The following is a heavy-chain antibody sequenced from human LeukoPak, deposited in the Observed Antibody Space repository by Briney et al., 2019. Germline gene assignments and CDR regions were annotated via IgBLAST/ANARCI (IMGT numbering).Heavy chain of an antibody. CDR1: GFTFSSYA. CDR2: ISGSGGST. V-gene: IGHV3-23*01. CDR3: ANLKGAEWVYFDY. J-gene: IGHJ4*02. D-gene: IGHD2-8*01. Sequence: VGSLRLSCAASGFTFSSYAMSWVRQAPGKGLEWVSAISGSGGSTYYADSVKGRFTISRDNSKNTLYLQMNSLRAEDTAVYYCANLKGAEWVYFDYWGQGTLVTVSS.